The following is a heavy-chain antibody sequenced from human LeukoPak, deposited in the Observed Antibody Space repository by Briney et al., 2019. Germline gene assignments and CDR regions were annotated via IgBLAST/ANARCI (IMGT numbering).Heavy chain of an antibody. V-gene: IGHV4-39*07. Sequence: SETLSLTCTVSGGSISSSSYYWGWIRQPPGKGLEWIGSIYYSGSTYYNPSLKSRVTISVDTSKNQFSLKLSSVTAADAAVYYCARESYYDSSGYYYATPFDYWGQGTLVTVSS. D-gene: IGHD3-22*01. J-gene: IGHJ4*02. CDR3: ARESYYDSSGYYYATPFDY. CDR2: IYYSGST. CDR1: GGSISSSSYY.